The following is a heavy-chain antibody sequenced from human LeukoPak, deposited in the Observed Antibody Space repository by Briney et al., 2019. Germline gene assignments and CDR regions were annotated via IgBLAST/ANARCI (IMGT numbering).Heavy chain of an antibody. V-gene: IGHV3-48*04. D-gene: IGHD2-2*01. CDR2: ISSSGSTI. Sequence: GGSLRLSCAASGFTLSRNSMNWVRQAPGKGLEWVSYISSSGSTIYYADSVKGRFTISRDSAKNSLYLQMNSLRAEDTAVYYCARGRTGYHLLPTKKDSDYYYMDVWGKGTTVTVSS. CDR3: ARGRTGYHLLPTKKDSDYYYMDV. CDR1: GFTLSRNS. J-gene: IGHJ6*03.